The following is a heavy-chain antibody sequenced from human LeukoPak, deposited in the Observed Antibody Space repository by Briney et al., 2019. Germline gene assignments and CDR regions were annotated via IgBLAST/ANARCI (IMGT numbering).Heavy chain of an antibody. J-gene: IGHJ4*02. D-gene: IGHD3-10*01. Sequence: PGGSLRLSCAASGFTFSSYWMSWVRQAPGKGLEWVANIKQDGSEKYYVDSVKGRFTISRDNAKNSLYLQMNSLRAEDTAVYYCARDHIEGISMVRGVIFDYWGQGTLVTVSS. CDR3: ARDHIEGISMVRGVIFDY. CDR2: IKQDGSEK. CDR1: GFTFSSYW. V-gene: IGHV3-7*01.